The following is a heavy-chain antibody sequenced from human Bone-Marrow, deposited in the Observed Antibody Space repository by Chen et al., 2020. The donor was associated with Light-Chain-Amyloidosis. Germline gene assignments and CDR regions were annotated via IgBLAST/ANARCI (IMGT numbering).Heavy chain of an antibody. CDR2: IIPIFRTT. Sequence: QVQLVQSGAEVKKPGSSVKVSCRASGGTFSSYVFSWVRQAPGQGLEWMGNIIPIFRTTNYAQKFQGRVTISADEPTTTAYMELSSLRSEDTAVYYCATERGAGGWFDSWGQGTLVTVSS. V-gene: IGHV1-69*18. D-gene: IGHD1-26*01. CDR1: GGTFSSYV. CDR3: ATERGAGGWFDS. J-gene: IGHJ5*01.